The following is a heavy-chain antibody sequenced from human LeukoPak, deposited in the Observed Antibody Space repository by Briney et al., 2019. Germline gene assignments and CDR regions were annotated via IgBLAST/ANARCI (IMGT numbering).Heavy chain of an antibody. CDR2: IHYDGTES. V-gene: IGHV3-30*02. J-gene: IGHJ4*02. Sequence: TGGSLRISCARSGFGFSGFGMPWGRQAPGKGPEGGGFIHYDGTESFYADSVKGRFTISRDNSKNTLYLQMNSLRAEDTAVYYCANELRRYSSSWYGLDYWGQGTLVTVSS. D-gene: IGHD6-13*01. CDR3: ANELRRYSSSWYGLDY. CDR1: GFGFSGFG.